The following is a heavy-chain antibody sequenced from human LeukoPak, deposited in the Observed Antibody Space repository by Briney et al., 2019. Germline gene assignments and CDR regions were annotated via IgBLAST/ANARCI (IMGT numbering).Heavy chain of an antibody. CDR3: ARTLDGYIDY. D-gene: IGHD3-22*01. CDR2: TYYRSKWYS. J-gene: IGHJ4*02. Sequence: GDXXXXNSVAWDWIRQSPSRGLEWLGRTYYRSKWYSSYAVSVKSRITINPDTSKNQFSLHLNSVTPEDTAVYYCARTLDGYIDYWGQGTLVTVSS. CDR1: GDXXXXNSVA. V-gene: IGHV6-1*01.